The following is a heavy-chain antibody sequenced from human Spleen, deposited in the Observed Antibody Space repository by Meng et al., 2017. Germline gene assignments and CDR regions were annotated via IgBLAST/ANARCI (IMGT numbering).Heavy chain of an antibody. CDR3: ARVGITGTSLDY. Sequence: VRRQQWGAGLLKPSETLPLTCVVSGGSFSDYYWSWIRQPPGKGLEWIGEINHSGSTNYNPSLKSRVTISVDKSKNQFSLELSSVTAADTAIYFCARVGITGTSLDYWGQGTLVTVSS. CDR2: INHSGST. J-gene: IGHJ4*02. CDR1: GGSFSDYY. V-gene: IGHV4-34*01. D-gene: IGHD1/OR15-1a*01.